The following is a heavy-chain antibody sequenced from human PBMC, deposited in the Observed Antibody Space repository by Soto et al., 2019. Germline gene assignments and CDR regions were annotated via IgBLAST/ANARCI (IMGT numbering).Heavy chain of an antibody. D-gene: IGHD3-10*02. Sequence: QVQLVQSGAEVKKPGSSVKVSCKASGGTFSSYAISWVRQAPGQGLEWMGGIIPIFGTANYAQKFQGRVXIXAVXSTSTAYMELSSLRSEDTAVYYCARQEGPLVPLDPWGQGTLVTVSS. CDR1: GGTFSSYA. CDR2: IIPIFGTA. CDR3: ARQEGPLVPLDP. J-gene: IGHJ5*02. V-gene: IGHV1-69*12.